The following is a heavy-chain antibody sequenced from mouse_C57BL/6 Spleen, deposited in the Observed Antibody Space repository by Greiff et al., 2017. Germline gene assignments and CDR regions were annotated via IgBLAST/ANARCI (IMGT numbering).Heavy chain of an antibody. CDR1: GYTFTSYW. J-gene: IGHJ3*01. CDR2: IYPGSGST. D-gene: IGHD2-4*01. V-gene: IGHV1-55*01. CDR3: ARSEDYDSAWFAY. Sequence: VQLQQPGAELVKPGASVKMSCKASGYTFTSYWITWVKQRPGQGLEWIGDIYPGSGSTNYNEKFKSKATLTVDTSSSTAYMQLSSLTSEDSAVYYCARSEDYDSAWFAYWGQGTLVTVSA.